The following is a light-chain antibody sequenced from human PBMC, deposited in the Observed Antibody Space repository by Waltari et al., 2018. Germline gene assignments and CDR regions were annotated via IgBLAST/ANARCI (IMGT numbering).Light chain of an antibody. CDR3: QQLNAYPLT. J-gene: IGKJ1*01. CDR1: QGISSY. Sequence: DIQLTQSPSFLSASVEDSVTITCRASQGISSYLAWYQQKPGRAPKLLIYSASTFKSGVPSRFSCSGSGTDFTLTISSLQPEDFATYYCQQLNAYPLTFGQGTKVEIK. CDR2: SAS. V-gene: IGKV1-9*01.